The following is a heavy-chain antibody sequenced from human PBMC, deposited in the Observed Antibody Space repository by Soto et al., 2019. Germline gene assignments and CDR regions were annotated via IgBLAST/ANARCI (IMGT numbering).Heavy chain of an antibody. CDR2: IIPIFGTA. D-gene: IGHD3-9*01. CDR3: AIATLRYFDWLSHYYGMDV. V-gene: IGHV1-69*13. Sequence: SVKVSCMASGGTFSSYAISWVRQAPGQGLEWMGGIIPIFGTANYAQKFQGRVTITADESTSTAYMELSSLRSEDTAVYYCAIATLRYFDWLSHYYGMDVWGQGTTVTVSS. CDR1: GGTFSSYA. J-gene: IGHJ6*02.